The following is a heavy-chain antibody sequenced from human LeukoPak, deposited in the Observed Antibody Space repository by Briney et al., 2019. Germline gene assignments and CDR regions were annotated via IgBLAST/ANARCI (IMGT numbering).Heavy chain of an antibody. CDR2: INHSGST. J-gene: IGHJ5*02. Sequence: PSETLSLTCAVYGGSFSGYYWSWIRQPPGKGLEWIGEINHSGSTNYNPSLKSRVTISVDTSKNQFSLKLSSVTAADTAVYNCARVLRSYYYGSGSLGDWFDPWGQGTLVTVSS. CDR3: ARVLRSYYYGSGSLGDWFDP. D-gene: IGHD3-10*01. CDR1: GGSFSGYY. V-gene: IGHV4-34*01.